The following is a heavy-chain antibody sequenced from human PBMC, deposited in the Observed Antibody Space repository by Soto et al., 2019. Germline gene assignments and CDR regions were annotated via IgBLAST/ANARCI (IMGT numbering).Heavy chain of an antibody. CDR2: IYWNDDK. CDR3: AHKMDTVDWFGP. Sequence: WIRQPPGKALEWVALIYWNDDKRYSPSLKSRLTITKDTSKNQVVLTMTNMDPEDTATYYCAHKMDTVDWFGPWGRGTLVTVSS. V-gene: IGHV2-5*01. J-gene: IGHJ5*02. D-gene: IGHD2-2*03.